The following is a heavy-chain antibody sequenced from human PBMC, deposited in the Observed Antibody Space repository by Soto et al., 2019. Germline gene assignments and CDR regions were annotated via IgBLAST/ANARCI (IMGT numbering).Heavy chain of an antibody. CDR3: ASVLPYYFDY. Sequence: GGSLRLSCAASGFTFSGYWMSWVRQAPGKGLEWVANIKQDGSEKYYVDSVKGRFTTSRDNAKNSLYLQMNSLRAEDTAVYYCASVLPYYFDYWGQGTLGTVS. CDR2: IKQDGSEK. J-gene: IGHJ4*02. V-gene: IGHV3-7*01. CDR1: GFTFSGYW.